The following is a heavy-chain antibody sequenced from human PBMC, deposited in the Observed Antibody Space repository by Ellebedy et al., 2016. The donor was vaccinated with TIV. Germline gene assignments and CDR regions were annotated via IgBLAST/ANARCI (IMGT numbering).Heavy chain of an antibody. CDR3: ARGTMAPTY. D-gene: IGHD4/OR15-4a*01. CDR1: GDSISSSVYY. Sequence: MPGGSLRLSCTVSGDSISSSVYYWGWIRQPPGKGLEWFGSISYSGSTFYNPSLKSRVTISVDTSRHQFSLNLSSVTAADTAVYYCARGTMAPTYWGQGTLVTVSS. J-gene: IGHJ4*02. CDR2: ISYSGST. V-gene: IGHV4-39*07.